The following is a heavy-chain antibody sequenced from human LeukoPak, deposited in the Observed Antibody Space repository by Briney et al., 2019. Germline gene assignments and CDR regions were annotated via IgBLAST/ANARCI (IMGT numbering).Heavy chain of an antibody. CDR2: ISSSSSYI. J-gene: IGHJ6*02. D-gene: IGHD6-25*01. CDR1: GLTFSSYS. V-gene: IGHV3-21*01. Sequence: GGSLRLSCAASGLTFSSYSMNWVRQAPGKGLEWVSSISSSSSYIYYADSVKGRFTISSDNAKNSLYLQMNSLRAEDTAVYYCARGGRFYYYGMDVWGQGTTVTVSS. CDR3: ARGGRFYYYGMDV.